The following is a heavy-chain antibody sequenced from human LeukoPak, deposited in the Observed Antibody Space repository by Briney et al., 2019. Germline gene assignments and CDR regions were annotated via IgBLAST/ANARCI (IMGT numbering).Heavy chain of an antibody. J-gene: IGHJ4*02. V-gene: IGHV3-7*03. CDR2: IKQDGSEK. CDR3: ARTGIVGDY. Sequence: GGSLRLSCAASGFTLSSYWMSWVRQAPGKGLEWVANIKQDGSEKYYVDSVKGRFTMSRDNAKNSLYLQMNSLRAEDTAVYYCARTGIVGDYWGQGTLVTVSS. CDR1: GFTLSSYW. D-gene: IGHD1-26*01.